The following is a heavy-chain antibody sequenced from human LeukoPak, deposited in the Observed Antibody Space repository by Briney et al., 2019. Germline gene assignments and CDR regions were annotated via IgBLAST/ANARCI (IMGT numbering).Heavy chain of an antibody. Sequence: PGKSLRLSCAASGFTFSNYWMSWVRQAPGKGLEWVANIKQDGSEKYYVDSVKGRFTISRDNAKNSLYLQMNSLRAEDTAVYYCARFDGYSSSWSFDYWGQGTLVTVSS. D-gene: IGHD6-13*01. J-gene: IGHJ4*02. CDR3: ARFDGYSSSWSFDY. CDR2: IKQDGSEK. V-gene: IGHV3-7*01. CDR1: GFTFSNYW.